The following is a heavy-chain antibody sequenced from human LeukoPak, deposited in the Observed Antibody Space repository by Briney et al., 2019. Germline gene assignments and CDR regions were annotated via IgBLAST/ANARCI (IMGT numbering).Heavy chain of an antibody. CDR2: IKSKTDGGTT. V-gene: IGHV3-15*01. CDR1: GFTSSNAW. CDR3: TTPAYYYDSSGYYY. D-gene: IGHD3-22*01. Sequence: NPGGSLRLSCAASGFTSSNAWMSWVRQAPGKGLEWVGRIKSKTDGGTTNYAAPVKGRFTISRDDSKNTLYLQMNSLKTEDTAVYYCTTPAYYYDSSGYYYWGQGTLVTVSS. J-gene: IGHJ4*02.